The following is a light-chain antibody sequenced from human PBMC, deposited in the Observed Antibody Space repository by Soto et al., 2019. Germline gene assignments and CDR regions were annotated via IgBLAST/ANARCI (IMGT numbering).Light chain of an antibody. CDR1: QSLVHSDGNTY. V-gene: IGKV2-30*02. CDR2: KVS. Sequence: DVVMTQSPLSLSVTLGQPASISCRSSQSLVHSDGNTYLHWYQQRPGQSPRRLIYKVSNRDSGVPDRFSGSGSGTDFTLKISRVEAEDVGVYYCVQALQTPWTFGQGTKVDIK. J-gene: IGKJ1*01. CDR3: VQALQTPWT.